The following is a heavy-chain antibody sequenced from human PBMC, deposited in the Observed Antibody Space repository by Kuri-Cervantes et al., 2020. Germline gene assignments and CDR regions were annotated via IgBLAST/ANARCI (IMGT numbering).Heavy chain of an antibody. J-gene: IGHJ4*02. CDR2: ISYDGSNK. V-gene: IGHV3-30-3*01. Sequence: GGSLRLSCAASGFSVSSNYMSWVRQAPGKGLEWVAVISYDGSNKYYADSVKGRFTISRDNSKNTLYLQMNSLRAEDTAVYYCARDFGSGYFDYWGQGTLVTVSS. CDR1: GFSVSSNY. D-gene: IGHD3-3*01. CDR3: ARDFGSGYFDY.